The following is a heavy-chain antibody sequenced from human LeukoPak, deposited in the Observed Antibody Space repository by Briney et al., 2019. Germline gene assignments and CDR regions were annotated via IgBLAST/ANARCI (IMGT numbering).Heavy chain of an antibody. Sequence: SETLSLTCTVSGGSISSDYWSWIRQPPGKGLEWIGYMYYSGSTNYNPSLKSRVTISVDTSKNQFSLKLNSVTAADTAVYYCARDPTAVAAPYWGQGTLVTVSS. CDR3: ARDPTAVAAPY. D-gene: IGHD6-19*01. J-gene: IGHJ4*02. CDR1: GGSISSDY. V-gene: IGHV4-59*12. CDR2: MYYSGST.